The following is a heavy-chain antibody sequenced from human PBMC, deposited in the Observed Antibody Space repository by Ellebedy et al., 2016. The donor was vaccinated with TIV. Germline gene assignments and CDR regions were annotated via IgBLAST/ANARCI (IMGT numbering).Heavy chain of an antibody. CDR3: ARSRGSVDYFDY. CDR2: ISYTGST. V-gene: IGHV4-59*02. D-gene: IGHD3-10*01. Sequence: MPSETLSLTCIVSGASVSSNYWIWIRQLPGKGLEWIGYISYTGSTNYNPSLKSRVTMSVDTSKNQFFLKLSSVTAADTAVYHCARSRGSVDYFDYWGRGTLVTVSS. J-gene: IGHJ4*02. CDR1: GASVSSNY.